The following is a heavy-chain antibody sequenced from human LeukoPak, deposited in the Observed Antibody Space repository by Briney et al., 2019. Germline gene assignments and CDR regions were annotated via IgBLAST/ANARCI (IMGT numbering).Heavy chain of an antibody. D-gene: IGHD3-10*01. CDR2: IYHSGST. J-gene: IGHJ5*02. Sequence: SQTLSLACAVSGGSISSGGYSWSWIRQPPGKGLEWIGYIYHSGSTYYNPSLKSRVTISVDGSKNQFSLKLSSVTAADTAVYYCARLGGSGSSPGWFDPWGQGTLVTVSS. V-gene: IGHV4-30-2*01. CDR1: GGSISSGGYS. CDR3: ARLGGSGSSPGWFDP.